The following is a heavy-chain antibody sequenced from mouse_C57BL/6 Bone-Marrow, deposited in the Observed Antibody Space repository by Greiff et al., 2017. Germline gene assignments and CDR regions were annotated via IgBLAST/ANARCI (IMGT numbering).Heavy chain of an antibody. CDR2: IDPENGDT. J-gene: IGHJ4*01. D-gene: IGHD1-1*01. CDR3: TTTVVATGDYAMDY. Sequence: VQLQQSGAELVRPGASVKLSCTASGFNIKDDYMHWVKQRPEQGLEWIGWIDPENGDTEYASKFQGKATITADTSSNTAYLQLSSLTSDDTAVYYCTTTVVATGDYAMDYWGQGTSVTVSS. CDR1: GFNIKDDY. V-gene: IGHV14-4*01.